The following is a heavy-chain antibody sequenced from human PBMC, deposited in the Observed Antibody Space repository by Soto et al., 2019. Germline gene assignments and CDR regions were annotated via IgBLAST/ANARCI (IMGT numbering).Heavy chain of an antibody. CDR3: ARGVRWWALAAAYNWFDP. Sequence: ASVKVSCKASGYTFTSYGISWVRQAPGQGLEGMGWISAYNGNTNYAQKLQGRVTMTTDKSKSTAYMELRSLRSDDTAVYYCARGVRWWALAAAYNWFDPWGQGTLVTVSS. CDR1: GYTFTSYG. V-gene: IGHV1-18*01. J-gene: IGHJ5*02. D-gene: IGHD6-13*01. CDR2: ISAYNGNT.